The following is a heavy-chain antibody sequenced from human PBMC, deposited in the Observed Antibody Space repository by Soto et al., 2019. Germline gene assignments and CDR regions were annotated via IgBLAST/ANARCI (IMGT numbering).Heavy chain of an antibody. Sequence: PSQTLSLTCVISGDSVSSYSAAWNWIRQSPSGGLEWLGRTYYRSRFFSDYAESVKSRIIINPDTSKNQFSLQLKSVTPEDTAVYYCVRDRYSSSGWFDLWGQGTPVTVSS. CDR1: GDSVSSYSAA. V-gene: IGHV6-1*01. D-gene: IGHD3-10*01. J-gene: IGHJ5*02. CDR2: TYYRSRFFS. CDR3: VRDRYSSSGWFDL.